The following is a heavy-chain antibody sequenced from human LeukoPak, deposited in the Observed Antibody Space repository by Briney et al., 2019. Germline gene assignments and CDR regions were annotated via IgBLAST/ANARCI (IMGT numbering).Heavy chain of an antibody. J-gene: IGHJ6*02. D-gene: IGHD2-15*01. V-gene: IGHV4-34*01. Sequence: PSETLSLTCAVCGGSFSGYYWSWIRQPPGKGLEWIGEINHSGSTNYNPSLKSRVTISVDTSKNQFSLKLSSVTAADTAVYYCATLSSSGGSWTRYYYYGMDVWGQGTTVTVSS. CDR2: INHSGST. CDR3: ATLSSSGGSWTRYYYYGMDV. CDR1: GGSFSGYY.